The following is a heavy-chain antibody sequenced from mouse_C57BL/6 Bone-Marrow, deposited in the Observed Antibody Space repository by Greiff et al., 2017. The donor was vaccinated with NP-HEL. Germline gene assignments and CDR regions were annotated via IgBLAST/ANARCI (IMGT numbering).Heavy chain of an antibody. CDR3: AVITTVL. CDR2: IDPSDSYT. Sequence: QVQLQQPGAELVKPGASVKLSCKASGYTFTSYWMQWVKQRPGQGLEWIGEIDPSDSYTNYNQKFKGKATLTVDTSSSTAYMQLSSLTSEDSAVYYCAVITTVLWGQGTTLTVSS. D-gene: IGHD1-1*01. V-gene: IGHV1-50*01. CDR1: GYTFTSYW. J-gene: IGHJ2*01.